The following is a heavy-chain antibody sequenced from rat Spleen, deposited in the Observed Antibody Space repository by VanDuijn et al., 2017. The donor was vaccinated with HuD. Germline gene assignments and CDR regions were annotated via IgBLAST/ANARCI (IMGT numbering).Heavy chain of an antibody. V-gene: IGHV2-63*01. CDR2: MRYNGDT. CDR3: TTATEGPYVMDA. J-gene: IGHJ4*01. Sequence: QVQLKESGPGLVQPSQTLSLTCTVSGFSLTTYHVSWVRQPPGKGLEWMGRMRYNGDTSYNSALKSRLSISRDSSKNQVFLKMSSLQTDDTGTYYCTTATEGPYVMDAWGQGSSVTVSS. D-gene: IGHD1-11*01. CDR1: GFSLTTYH.